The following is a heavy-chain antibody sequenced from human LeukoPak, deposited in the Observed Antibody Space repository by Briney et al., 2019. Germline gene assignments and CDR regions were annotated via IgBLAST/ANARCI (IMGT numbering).Heavy chain of an antibody. V-gene: IGHV1-69*05. CDR3: ARGYCSGGSCVNWFDS. Sequence: ASVKVSCKASGGTFSSYAISWVRQAPGQGLEWMGRIIPIFGSANYVQKFQGRLSITTDESTSTAYMELSSLRSEDTAVYHCARGYCSGGSCVNWFDSWGQGTLVTVSS. CDR2: IIPIFGSA. CDR1: GGTFSSYA. D-gene: IGHD2-15*01. J-gene: IGHJ5*01.